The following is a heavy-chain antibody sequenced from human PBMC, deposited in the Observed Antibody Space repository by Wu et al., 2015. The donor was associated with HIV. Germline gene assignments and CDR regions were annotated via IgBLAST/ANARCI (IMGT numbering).Heavy chain of an antibody. CDR2: INPNSGGT. J-gene: IGHJ6*02. D-gene: IGHD3-10*01. CDR3: ARDPYYGSGSYFYYYYVGDV. CDR1: GYTFTGYY. V-gene: IGHV1-2*02. Sequence: QVQLVQSGAEVKKPGASVKVSCKASGYTFTGYYMHWVRQAPGQGLEWMGWINPNSGGTNYAQKFQGRVTMTRDTSISTAYMELSRLRSDDTAVYYCARDPYYGSGSYFYYYYVGDVWGQGTTVTVSS.